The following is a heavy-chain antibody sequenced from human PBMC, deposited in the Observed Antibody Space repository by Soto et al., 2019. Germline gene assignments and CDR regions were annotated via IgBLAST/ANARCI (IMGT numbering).Heavy chain of an antibody. J-gene: IGHJ3*02. Sequence: QVQLVQSGAEVKKPGASVKVSCKASGYTFTSYYMHWVRQAPGQGLEWMGIINPSGGSKSYEQKFQGRDTMTRDTSTSTVYMELSSLRSEDTAVYYCASPRLFDAFDIWGQGTMVTVSS. CDR2: INPSGGSK. D-gene: IGHD3-10*02. CDR3: ASPRLFDAFDI. V-gene: IGHV1-46*03. CDR1: GYTFTSYY.